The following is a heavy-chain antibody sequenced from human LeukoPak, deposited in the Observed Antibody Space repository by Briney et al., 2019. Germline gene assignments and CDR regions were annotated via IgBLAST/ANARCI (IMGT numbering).Heavy chain of an antibody. CDR2: ISNDGSTK. J-gene: IGHJ4*02. CDR1: GFTFNMYG. CDR3: AKAADCTSTSCHFSGYAQRPLDS. V-gene: IGHV3-30*18. D-gene: IGHD2-2*01. Sequence: PGRSLRLSCAASGFTFNMYGMHWVRQAPGKGLEWVAGISNDGSTKDYADSVKGRFTISRDSSKKSMFLQMNSLRAEDTAVYYCAKAADCTSTSCHFSGYAQRPLDSWGQGTLVTVSS.